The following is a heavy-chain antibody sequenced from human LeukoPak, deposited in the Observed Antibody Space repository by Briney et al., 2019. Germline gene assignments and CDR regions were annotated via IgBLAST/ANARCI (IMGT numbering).Heavy chain of an antibody. CDR3: ASRSELGIGSYFDY. J-gene: IGHJ4*02. V-gene: IGHV1-69*04. CDR1: GGTFIIYA. CDR2: IIPILGIA. Sequence: SVTVSFKASGGTFIIYAISWVRQAPGQGQEWMGRIIPILGIANYAQKFQGRVTITADKSTSTAYMELSSLRSEDTAVYYCASRSELGIGSYFDYWGQGTLVTVSS. D-gene: IGHD7-27*01.